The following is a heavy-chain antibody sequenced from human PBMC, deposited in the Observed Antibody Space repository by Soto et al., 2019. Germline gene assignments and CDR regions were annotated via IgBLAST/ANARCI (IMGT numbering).Heavy chain of an antibody. D-gene: IGHD6-13*01. Sequence: VGSLRLSCAASGFTFSSYEMNWVRQAPGKGLEWVSYISSSGSTIYYADSVKGRFTISRDNAKNSLYLQMNSLRAEDTAVYYCARGSLFRGPSSWIDYWGQRTLVTVSS. CDR2: ISSSGSTI. V-gene: IGHV3-48*03. J-gene: IGHJ4*02. CDR3: ARGSLFRGPSSWIDY. CDR1: GFTFSSYE.